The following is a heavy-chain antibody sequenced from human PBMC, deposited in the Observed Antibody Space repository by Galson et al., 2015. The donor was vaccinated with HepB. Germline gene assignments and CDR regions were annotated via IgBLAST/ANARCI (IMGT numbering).Heavy chain of an antibody. CDR3: AKGGCSSGACSLDY. Sequence: SLRLSCAASGFSFSSYAMDWVRQAPGKGLEWLAVISYDESNTYSADSVKGRFTISRDNANNTLNLQMNSLRTEDTAVYYCAKGGCSSGACSLDYWGRGTLVTVSS. CDR1: GFSFSSYA. J-gene: IGHJ4*02. V-gene: IGHV3-30*18. CDR2: ISYDESNT. D-gene: IGHD2-15*01.